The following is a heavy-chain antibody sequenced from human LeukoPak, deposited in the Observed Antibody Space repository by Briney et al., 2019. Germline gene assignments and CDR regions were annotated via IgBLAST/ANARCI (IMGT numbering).Heavy chain of an antibody. J-gene: IGHJ2*01. CDR1: GFTISNYW. Sequence: GGSLRLSCAASGFTISNYWMHWVRQAPGKGLVWVSRISSNGDIAMYADSVKGRFTISGDNSKNTLYLQMNSLRAEDTAVYYCARGGSVAAADYWYFDLWGRGTLVTVSS. CDR2: ISSNGDIA. CDR3: ARGGSVAAADYWYFDL. D-gene: IGHD6-13*01. V-gene: IGHV3-74*03.